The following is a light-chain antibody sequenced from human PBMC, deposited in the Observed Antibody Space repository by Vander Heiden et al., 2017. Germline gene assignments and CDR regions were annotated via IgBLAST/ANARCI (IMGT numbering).Light chain of an antibody. V-gene: IGLV3-1*01. CDR3: QAWDSGTVV. J-gene: IGLJ2*01. CDR2: QDN. Sequence: SYELTQPPSVSVSPGQTASITCSGDKLGDKYASWYQQKPGQSHVVVIYQDNKRPSGIPERFSGSSSGNTATLTISGTQAMDEADYYCQAWDSGTVVFGGGTKLTVL. CDR1: KLGDKY.